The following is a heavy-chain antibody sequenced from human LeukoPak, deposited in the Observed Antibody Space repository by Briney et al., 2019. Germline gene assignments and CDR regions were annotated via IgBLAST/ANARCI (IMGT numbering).Heavy chain of an antibody. V-gene: IGHV1-69*13. D-gene: IGHD3-10*01. CDR2: IIPIFGTA. CDR3: ATELWFGDYRGVDY. J-gene: IGHJ4*02. CDR1: GGTFSSYA. Sequence: AVKVSFKASGGTFSSYAISWVRQAPGQGLEWMGGIIPIFGTANYAQKFQGRVTITADESTSTAYMELSSLRSEDTAVYYCATELWFGDYRGVDYWGQGTLVTVSS.